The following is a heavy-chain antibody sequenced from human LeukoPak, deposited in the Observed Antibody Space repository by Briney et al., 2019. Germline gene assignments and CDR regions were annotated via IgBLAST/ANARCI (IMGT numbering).Heavy chain of an antibody. V-gene: IGHV4-4*07. Sequence: PSETLSLTCTVSGGSISSYYWSWIRQPAGKGLEWIGRIYTSGSTSYHPFLKSRVTVSIDTSKNQFSLKLSSVTAADTAVYYCARDHATDNYDSSDDAFDIWGQGTVVTVPS. D-gene: IGHD3-22*01. J-gene: IGHJ3*02. CDR1: GGSISSYY. CDR3: ARDHATDNYDSSDDAFDI. CDR2: IYTSGST.